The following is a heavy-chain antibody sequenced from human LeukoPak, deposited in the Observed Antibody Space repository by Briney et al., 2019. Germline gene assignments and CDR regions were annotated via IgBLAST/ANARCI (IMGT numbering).Heavy chain of an antibody. CDR2: FDPEDGET. Sequence: GASVKVSCKVSGYTLTELSMHWVRQAPGKGLEWMGGFDPEDGETIYAQKFQGRVTTTEDTSTDTAYMELSSLRSEDTAVYYCATDQSSGYYYFDYWGQGTLVTVSS. CDR3: ATDQSSGYYYFDY. CDR1: GYTLTELS. V-gene: IGHV1-24*01. D-gene: IGHD3-22*01. J-gene: IGHJ4*02.